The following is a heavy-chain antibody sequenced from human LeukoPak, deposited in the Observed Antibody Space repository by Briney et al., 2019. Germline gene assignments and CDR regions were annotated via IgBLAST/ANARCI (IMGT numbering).Heavy chain of an antibody. CDR2: IKQGGSEK. CDR1: GFTFSSYW. J-gene: IGHJ4*02. V-gene: IGHV3-7*01. CDR3: AGGSGWLIEVY. D-gene: IGHD6-19*01. Sequence: GGSLRLSCAASGFTFSSYWMSWVRQAPGKGLEWVANIKQGGSEKDYVDSVKGRFTISRDNAKNSLFLQMNSLRAEDTAVYYCAGGSGWLIEVYWGQGTLVTVSS.